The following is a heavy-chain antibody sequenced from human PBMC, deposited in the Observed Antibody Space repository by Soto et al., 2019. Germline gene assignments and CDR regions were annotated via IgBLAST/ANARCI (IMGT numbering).Heavy chain of an antibody. CDR1: GGTFSSYA. J-gene: IGHJ6*02. CDR3: ATGSFTSTGGRIGYHYNAMDV. CDR2: IIPIFGPA. D-gene: IGHD1-1*01. V-gene: IGHV1-69*13. Sequence: SVKVSCKASGGTFSSYAISWVRQAPGQGLEWMGGIIPIFGPANFAKKFQGRVTITADESTTTAYMELSSLTSEDTAVYYCATGSFTSTGGRIGYHYNAMDVWGQGTTVTVSS.